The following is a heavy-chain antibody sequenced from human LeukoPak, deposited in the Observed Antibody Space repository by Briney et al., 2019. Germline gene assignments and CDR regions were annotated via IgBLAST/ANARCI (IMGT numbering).Heavy chain of an antibody. D-gene: IGHD2-15*01. CDR3: ARLYLGIVVVVAGYFDC. V-gene: IGHV4-39*01. J-gene: IGHJ4*02. Sequence: PSETLSLTCTVSGGSISSSSYYWGWIRQPPGKGLEWIGSIYYSGSTYYNPSLKSRVTISVDTSKNQFSLKLSSVTAADTAVYYCARLYLGIVVVVAGYFDCWGQGTLVTVSS. CDR2: IYYSGST. CDR1: GGSISSSSYY.